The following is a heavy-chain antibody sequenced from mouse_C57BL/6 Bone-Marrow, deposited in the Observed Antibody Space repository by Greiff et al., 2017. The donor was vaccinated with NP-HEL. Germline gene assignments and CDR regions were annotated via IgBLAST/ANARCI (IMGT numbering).Heavy chain of an antibody. Sequence: VQLQESGAELVRPGASVKLSCTASGFNIKDDYMHWVKQRPGQGLEWIGWIDPENGDTDYASKFQGKATITADKSSNTAYLQLISLTSEDTAVYYGTTRYDYFWFAYWGQGTLVTVSA. CDR1: GFNIKDDY. D-gene: IGHD2-4*01. J-gene: IGHJ3*01. V-gene: IGHV14-4*01. CDR2: IDPENGDT. CDR3: TTRYDYFWFAY.